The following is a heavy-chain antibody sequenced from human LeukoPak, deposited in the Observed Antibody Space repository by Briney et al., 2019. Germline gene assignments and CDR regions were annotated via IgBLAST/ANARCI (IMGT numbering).Heavy chain of an antibody. Sequence: QAGGSLRLSCAASGFTVSSNYMSWVRQAPGKGLEWVSVIYSGGSTYYADSVKGRFTISRDNSKNTLYLQMNSLRAEDTAVYYCASGDKGLYYFDYWGQGTLVTVSS. D-gene: IGHD7-27*01. CDR3: ASGDKGLYYFDY. CDR2: IYSGGST. CDR1: GFTVSSNY. J-gene: IGHJ4*02. V-gene: IGHV3-53*01.